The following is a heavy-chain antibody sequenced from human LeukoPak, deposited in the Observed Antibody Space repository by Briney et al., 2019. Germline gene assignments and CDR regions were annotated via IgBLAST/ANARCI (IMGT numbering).Heavy chain of an antibody. CDR3: ARGLQYQLLKALGYYYMDV. D-gene: IGHD2-2*01. J-gene: IGHJ6*03. CDR2: IIPISGTA. Sequence: SVKVSCKASGGTFSSHAIAWVRQAPGRGPEWMGGIIPISGTANYAQKFQGRVTITTDESTSTAYMELSSLTSDDTAVYYCARGLQYQLLKALGYYYMDVWGEGTTVTVSS. CDR1: GGTFSSHA. V-gene: IGHV1-69*05.